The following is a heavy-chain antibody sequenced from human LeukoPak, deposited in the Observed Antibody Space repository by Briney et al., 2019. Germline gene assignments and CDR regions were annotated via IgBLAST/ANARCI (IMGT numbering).Heavy chain of an antibody. D-gene: IGHD2-2*01. CDR2: ISGSSSYI. Sequence: GGSLRLSCAASGLTFSSCSLNWVRQAPGKGLEWVSSISGSSSYIYYADSVKGRFTISIDNAKSSLYLQMNSLRAEDTAVYYCARDDIASSGAFDTWGQGTMVTVSS. CDR3: ARDDIASSGAFDT. V-gene: IGHV3-21*01. CDR1: GLTFSSCS. J-gene: IGHJ3*02.